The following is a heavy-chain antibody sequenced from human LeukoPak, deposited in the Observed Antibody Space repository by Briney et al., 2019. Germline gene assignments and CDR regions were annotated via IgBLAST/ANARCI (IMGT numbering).Heavy chain of an antibody. J-gene: IGHJ4*02. Sequence: ASVKVSCKASGYTFTSYAMHWVRQAPGQRLEWMGWINAGNGNTKYSQKFQGRVTITRDTSASTAYMELSSLRSEDTAVYSCARGVATDRYYFDYWGQGTLVTVSS. D-gene: IGHD5-12*01. CDR3: ARGVATDRYYFDY. V-gene: IGHV1-3*01. CDR1: GYTFTSYA. CDR2: INAGNGNT.